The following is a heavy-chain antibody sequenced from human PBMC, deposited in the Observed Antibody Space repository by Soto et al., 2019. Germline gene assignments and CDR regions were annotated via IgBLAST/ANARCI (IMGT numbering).Heavy chain of an antibody. V-gene: IGHV2-70*01. CDR1: GFSLSTSEMC. CDR2: IDWDDDK. Sequence: SGPTLVNPTQTLTLTCTFSGFSLSTSEMCVSSIRQPPGKALEWLALIDWDDDKYYSTSLKTRLTISKDTSKNQVVLTMTNMDPVDTATYYCARSQLLYYYYYGMDVWGQGTTVTVSS. CDR3: ARSQLLYYYYYGMDV. D-gene: IGHD2-2*01. J-gene: IGHJ6*02.